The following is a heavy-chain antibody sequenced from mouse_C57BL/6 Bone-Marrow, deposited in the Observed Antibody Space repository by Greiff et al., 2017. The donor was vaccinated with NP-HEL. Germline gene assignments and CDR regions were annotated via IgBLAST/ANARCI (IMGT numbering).Heavy chain of an antibody. CDR1: GYTFTSYW. V-gene: IGHV1-52*01. D-gene: IGHD2-3*01. Sequence: VQLQQPGAELVRPGSSVKLSCKASGYTFTSYWMHWVKQRPIQGLEWIGNIDPSDSETHYNQKFKDKATLTVDKSSSTAYMQLSSLPSEDSAVYYCAADLDGYYDYAMDYWGQGTSVTVSS. CDR2: IDPSDSET. CDR3: AADLDGYYDYAMDY. J-gene: IGHJ4*01.